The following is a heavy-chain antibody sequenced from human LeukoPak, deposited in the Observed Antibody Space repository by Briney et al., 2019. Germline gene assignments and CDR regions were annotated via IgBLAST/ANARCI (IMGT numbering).Heavy chain of an antibody. D-gene: IGHD3-22*01. CDR2: SYTSGST. J-gene: IGHJ3*02. V-gene: IGHV4-4*07. Sequence: SETLSFTCSGSGGSISSYYWSWIRQPPGKELEWIGRSYTSGSTNYNPSLKSRVTMSVDTSKNQFSLKLSSVTAADTAVYYCATTYYYDSSGTQPADAFDIWGQGTMVTVSS. CDR3: ATTYYYDSSGTQPADAFDI. CDR1: GGSISSYY.